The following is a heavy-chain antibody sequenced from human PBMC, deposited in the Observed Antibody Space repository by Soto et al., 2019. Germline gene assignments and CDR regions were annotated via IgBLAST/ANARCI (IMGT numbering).Heavy chain of an antibody. CDR1: GGTFSSYA. V-gene: IGHV1-69*01. D-gene: IGHD3-22*01. CDR3: ARDLHYYDSSGYFPGAFDI. Sequence: QVQLVQSGAEVKKPGSSVKVSCKASGGTFSSYAISWVRQAPGQGLEWMGWIIPIFGTANYAQKFQGRVTITADESTSTAYMELSSLRSEDTAVYYCARDLHYYDSSGYFPGAFDIWGQGTMVTVSS. J-gene: IGHJ3*02. CDR2: IIPIFGTA.